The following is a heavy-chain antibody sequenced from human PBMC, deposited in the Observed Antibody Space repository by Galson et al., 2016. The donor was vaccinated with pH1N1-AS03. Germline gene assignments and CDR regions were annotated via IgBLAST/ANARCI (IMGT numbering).Heavy chain of an antibody. CDR3: ASDWNGRWHQFLDH. V-gene: IGHV1-3*04. CDR2: INTGNGDT. Sequence: SVKVSCKASGYTFSAYAMHWVRQAPGQGLEWMGWINTGNGDTKYSQKFQDRIAISSDAGATTAYMELRSLRSEDTAVFYCASDWNGRWHQFLDHWGQGTLVTVSA. J-gene: IGHJ4*02. D-gene: IGHD5-24*01. CDR1: GYTFSAYA.